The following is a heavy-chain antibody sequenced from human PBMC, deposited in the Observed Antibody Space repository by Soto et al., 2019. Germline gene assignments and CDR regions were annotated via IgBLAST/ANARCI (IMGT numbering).Heavy chain of an antibody. CDR3: ARSRHGSSGWPLFDY. Sequence: GGSLRLSCAASGFTFSSYDMHWVRQATGKGLEWVSAIGTAGDTYYPGSVKGRFTISRENAKNSLYLQMNSLRAEDTAVYYCARSRHGSSGWPLFDYWGQGTRVTVSS. J-gene: IGHJ4*02. CDR2: IGTAGDT. D-gene: IGHD6-19*01. CDR1: GFTFSSYD. V-gene: IGHV3-13*01.